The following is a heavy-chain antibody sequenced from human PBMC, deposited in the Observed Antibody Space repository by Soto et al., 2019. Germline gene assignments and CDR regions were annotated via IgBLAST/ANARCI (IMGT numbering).Heavy chain of an antibody. CDR3: ARGSRPYEFWSGNWFDP. V-gene: IGHV1-3*01. CDR1: GYTFTSYA. Sequence: QVQLVQSGAEVKKPGASVKVSCTASGYTFTSYAMHWVRQAPGQRLEWMGGINAGNGNTKYSQKFQGRVTITRDTPASKAYMELSSLRSEDTAVYYCARGSRPYEFWSGNWFDPWGQGTLVTVSS. CDR2: INAGNGNT. D-gene: IGHD3-3*01. J-gene: IGHJ5*02.